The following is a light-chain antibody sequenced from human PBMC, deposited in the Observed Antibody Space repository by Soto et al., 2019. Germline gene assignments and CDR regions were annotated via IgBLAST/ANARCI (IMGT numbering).Light chain of an antibody. CDR1: QSVSSSY. V-gene: IGKV3-20*01. CDR3: QQYGSSSW. CDR2: GAS. J-gene: IGKJ2*01. Sequence: EIVLTQSPGTLSLSPGERATLSCRASQSVSSSYLAWYQQQPGQTPRLLIYGASSRATDIPDRFSGSGSGTDFTLTISRLEPDDFAVYYCQQYGSSSWVGQGTKLEIK.